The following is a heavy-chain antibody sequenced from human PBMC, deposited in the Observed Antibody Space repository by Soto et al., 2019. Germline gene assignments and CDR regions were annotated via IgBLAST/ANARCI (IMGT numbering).Heavy chain of an antibody. Sequence: SETLSLTCAVSGGSVSSGSYFRSWIRQPPGKGLEWIGYIYFTGSTNYKTSLKSRVTISLDTSKNQFSLQLSSVTAADTAVYYCARTYRASSGMDVWGQGTTVTVSS. CDR1: GGSVSSGSYF. V-gene: IGHV4-61*01. D-gene: IGHD1-26*01. CDR2: IYFTGST. J-gene: IGHJ6*02. CDR3: ARTYRASSGMDV.